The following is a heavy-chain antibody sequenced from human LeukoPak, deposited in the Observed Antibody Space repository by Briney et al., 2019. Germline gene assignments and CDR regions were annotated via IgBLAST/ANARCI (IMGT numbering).Heavy chain of an antibody. Sequence: GGSLRLSCAASGFTFSSYWMHWVRQAPGKGLVWVSRINSDGSSASYADSVKGRFTISRDNAKNTLYLQMNSLRAEDTAVYYCAKDGYNYYVDYWGQGTLVTVSS. CDR2: INSDGSSA. V-gene: IGHV3-74*01. CDR3: AKDGYNYYVDY. CDR1: GFTFSSYW. J-gene: IGHJ4*02. D-gene: IGHD5-24*01.